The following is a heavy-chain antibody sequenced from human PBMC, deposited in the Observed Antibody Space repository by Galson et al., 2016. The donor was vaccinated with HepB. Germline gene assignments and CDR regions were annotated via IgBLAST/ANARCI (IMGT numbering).Heavy chain of an antibody. CDR2: INPNSGGT. CDR1: GYTFTGYY. D-gene: IGHD2/OR15-2a*01. CDR3: TRGEYLLGWFDP. Sequence: SVKVSCKASGYTFTGYYMHWVRQAPGQGLEWMGRINPNSGGTNYAQKFQGRVTMTRDTSISTAYMELRRLRSDDTAVYYCTRGEYLLGWFDPWGQGTLVTVSS. V-gene: IGHV1-2*06. J-gene: IGHJ5*02.